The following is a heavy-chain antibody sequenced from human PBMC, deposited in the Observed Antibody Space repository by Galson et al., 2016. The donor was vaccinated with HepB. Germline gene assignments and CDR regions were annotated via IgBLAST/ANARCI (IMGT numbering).Heavy chain of an antibody. V-gene: IGHV3-74*01. Sequence: SLRLSCAASGFAFGSHWMHWVRQVPGKGLVWVSRINSDGTISNYADSVKGRFTISRDNAQNTLYLQMHSLRVEDTAVYYCGRDHSVVLTTAYNWFDPWGRGTLVTVSS. D-gene: IGHD4-23*01. CDR1: GFAFGSHW. J-gene: IGHJ5*02. CDR2: INSDGTIS. CDR3: GRDHSVVLTTAYNWFDP.